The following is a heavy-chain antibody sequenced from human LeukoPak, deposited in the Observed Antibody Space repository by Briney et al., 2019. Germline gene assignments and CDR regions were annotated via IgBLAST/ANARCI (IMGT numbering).Heavy chain of an antibody. V-gene: IGHV3-74*01. CDR1: GFTFSSYW. D-gene: IGHD3-22*01. J-gene: IGHJ4*02. CDR2: INSDGSGT. Sequence: GGSLRLSCAASGFTFSSYWMHWVRQAPGKGLVWVSRINSDGSGTTYADSVKGRFTISRDNAKNTLYLQMDSLRAEDTAVYYCARDLELAYHDSSGYDYWGLGTLVIVSS. CDR3: ARDLELAYHDSSGYDY.